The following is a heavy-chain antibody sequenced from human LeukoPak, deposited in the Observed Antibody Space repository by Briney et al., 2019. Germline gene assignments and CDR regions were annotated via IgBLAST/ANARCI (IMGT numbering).Heavy chain of an antibody. D-gene: IGHD1-20*01. CDR2: ISSSSSSI. Sequence: GGSLRLSCAASGFTFSNYGMNWVRQAPGKGLEWVSSISSSSSSIYYADSLKGRFTIFRDNAKTSLYLQMNSLRAEDTAVYYCASSNWNYYNYWGQGTLVTVSS. CDR3: ASSNWNYYNY. V-gene: IGHV3-21*01. CDR1: GFTFSNYG. J-gene: IGHJ4*02.